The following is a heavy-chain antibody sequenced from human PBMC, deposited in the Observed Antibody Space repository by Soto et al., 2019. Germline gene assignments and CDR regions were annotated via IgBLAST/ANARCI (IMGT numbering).Heavy chain of an antibody. J-gene: IGHJ3*02. CDR2: IYYSGST. CDR1: GASISSSSYY. D-gene: IGHD2-15*01. CDR3: ARRGYCSGGSCYSEPFDI. Sequence: SETLSLTCTVSGASISSSSYYWGWIRQPPGKGLEWIGSIYYSGSTYNNPSLKSRVTISVDTSKNQFSLKLNSVTAADTALYYCARRGYCSGGSCYSEPFDIWGQGTMVTVPS. V-gene: IGHV4-39*01.